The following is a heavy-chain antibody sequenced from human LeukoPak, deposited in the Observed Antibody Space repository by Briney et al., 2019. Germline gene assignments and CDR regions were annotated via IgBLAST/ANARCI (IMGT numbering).Heavy chain of an antibody. J-gene: IGHJ6*03. CDR1: GFTFSNYA. D-gene: IGHD1-14*01. Sequence: GGSLRLSCAASGFTFSNYAMSWVRQAPGKGLEWVSTISGSGASTYYADSVKDRFTISRDNSKNTLYLQMKSLRSDDTAVYYCAKREPDYYFYYMDVGGKGTTVTVSS. CDR3: AKREPDYYFYYMDV. V-gene: IGHV3-23*01. CDR2: ISGSGAST.